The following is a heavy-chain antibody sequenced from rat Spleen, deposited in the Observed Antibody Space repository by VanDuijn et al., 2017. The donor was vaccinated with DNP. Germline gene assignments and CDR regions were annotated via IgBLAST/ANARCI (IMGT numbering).Heavy chain of an antibody. CDR3: TSPVPSGHYVMDA. D-gene: IGHD4-3*01. Sequence: VQLVESGGDLVQHGGSLKLSCAASGFTFGDYYMAWVRQAPTKGLEWVASISYDGVHDYYRGSVKGRFTISRDNAKNSLYLQMDSLRSEDTATYYCTSPVPSGHYVMDAWGQGTSVTVSS. V-gene: IGHV5-20*01. CDR1: GFTFGDYY. J-gene: IGHJ4*01. CDR2: ISYDGVHD.